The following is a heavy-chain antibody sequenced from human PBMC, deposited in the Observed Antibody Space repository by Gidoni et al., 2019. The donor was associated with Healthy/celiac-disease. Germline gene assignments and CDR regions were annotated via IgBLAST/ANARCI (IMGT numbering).Heavy chain of an antibody. CDR3: ARDGSGWYASPFDY. D-gene: IGHD6-19*01. CDR1: GCSISSSSYY. Sequence: QLQLQESGPGLVKPSETLSLTCTVSGCSISSSSYYWGWLRQPPGKGLEWIGSIYYSGSNYYNPSLKSRVTISVDTSKNQFSLKRSSVTAADTAVYYCARDGSGWYASPFDYWGQGTLVTVSS. J-gene: IGHJ4*02. V-gene: IGHV4-39*02. CDR2: IYYSGSN.